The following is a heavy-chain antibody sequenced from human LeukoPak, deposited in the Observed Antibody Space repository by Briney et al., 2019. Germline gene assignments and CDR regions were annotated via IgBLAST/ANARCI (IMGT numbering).Heavy chain of an antibody. V-gene: IGHV4-31*03. CDR3: ARDRDVEMATIGAFDI. CDR2: IYYSGST. J-gene: IGHJ3*02. Sequence: SQALSLTCTVSGGSISSGGYYWSWIRQHPGKGLEWIGYIYYSGSTYYNPSLKSRVTISVDTSKNQFSLKLSSVTAADTAVYYCARDRDVEMATIGAFDIWGQGTMVTVSS. CDR1: GGSISSGGYY. D-gene: IGHD5-24*01.